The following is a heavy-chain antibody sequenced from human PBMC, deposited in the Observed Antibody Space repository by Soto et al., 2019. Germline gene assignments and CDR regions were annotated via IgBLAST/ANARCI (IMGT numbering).Heavy chain of an antibody. CDR2: IYYSGST. D-gene: IGHD6-13*01. CDR3: ARAKAPLYSSSWYWFDP. J-gene: IGHJ5*02. Sequence: SETLSLTCTVSGGSVSGGSYYWNWIRQPPGKGLEWIGYIYYSGSTNYNPSLKSRVTISVDTSKNQFSLKLSSVTAADTAVYYCARAKAPLYSSSWYWFDPWGQGTLVTVSS. V-gene: IGHV4-61*01. CDR1: GGSVSGGSYY.